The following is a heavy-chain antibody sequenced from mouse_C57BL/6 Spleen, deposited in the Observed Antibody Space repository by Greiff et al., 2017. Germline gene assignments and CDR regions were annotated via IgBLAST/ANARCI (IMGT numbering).Heavy chain of an antibody. Sequence: EVKLQESGPGLVKPSQSLSLTCSVTGYSITSGYYWNWIRQFPGNKLEWMGYISYDGSNNYNPSLKNRISITRDTSKNQFFLKLNSVTTEDTATYYCARASPYWGQGTLVTVSA. CDR2: ISYDGSN. J-gene: IGHJ3*01. CDR1: GYSITSGYY. D-gene: IGHD6-1*01. CDR3: ARASPY. V-gene: IGHV3-6*01.